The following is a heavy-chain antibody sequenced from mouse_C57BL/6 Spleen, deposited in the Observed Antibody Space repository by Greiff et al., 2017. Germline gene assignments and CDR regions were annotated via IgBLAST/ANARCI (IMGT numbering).Heavy chain of an antibody. D-gene: IGHD1-1*01. V-gene: IGHV1-15*01. CDR1: GYTFTDYE. CDR2: IDPENGGT. Sequence: VQLQQSGAELVRPGASVTLSCKASGYTFTDYEMHWVKQTPVHGLEWIGAIDPENGGTAYNQKFKGKAILTADKSSSTAYMELRSLTSEDSAVYYCRGYYYGSAWFAYWGQGTLVTVSA. CDR3: RGYYYGSAWFAY. J-gene: IGHJ3*01.